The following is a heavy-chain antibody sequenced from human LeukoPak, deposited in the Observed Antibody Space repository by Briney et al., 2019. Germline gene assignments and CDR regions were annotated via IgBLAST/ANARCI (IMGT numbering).Heavy chain of an antibody. CDR1: GGSISSTTSY. Sequence: SETLSLTCTVSGGSISSTTSYWGWISQPPGKGLEWIGSIYYSGSTYYNPSLKTRLTISVDTSKNQFSLKLSSVTAADTAVYYCARGLTAAAGAYWGQGTLVTVSS. CDR3: ARGLTAAAGAY. D-gene: IGHD6-13*01. CDR2: IYYSGST. V-gene: IGHV4-39*01. J-gene: IGHJ4*02.